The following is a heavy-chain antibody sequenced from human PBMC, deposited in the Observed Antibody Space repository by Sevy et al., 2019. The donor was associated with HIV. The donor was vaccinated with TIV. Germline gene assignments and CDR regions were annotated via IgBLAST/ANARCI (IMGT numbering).Heavy chain of an antibody. V-gene: IGHV3-15*01. CDR1: GFSFSDAW. CDR3: TTEGAD. Sequence: GGSLRLSCAASGFSFSDAWLSWVRQVPGKGLEWVGRVRSKGDGGTAEYAAPVKGRFTIARDDSKNTMYVQMNNLKNEDTGIYYCTTEGADWVQGTLVTVSS. J-gene: IGHJ1*01. CDR2: VRSKGDGGTA.